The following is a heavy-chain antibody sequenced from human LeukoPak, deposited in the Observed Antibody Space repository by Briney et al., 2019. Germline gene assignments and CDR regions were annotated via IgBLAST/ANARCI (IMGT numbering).Heavy chain of an antibody. Sequence: PSETLSLTCTVSGGSISSGSYHWGWIRQPPGKGLEWIGSIYYSGSTYYNPSLRSRVTISGDTSKKQFSLKLSSVTAADTAVYYCARGRLRITVVRGDVDAFDIWGQGTMVTVSS. D-gene: IGHD3-10*01. V-gene: IGHV4-39*01. CDR2: IYYSGST. CDR3: ARGRLRITVVRGDVDAFDI. CDR1: GGSISSGSYH. J-gene: IGHJ3*02.